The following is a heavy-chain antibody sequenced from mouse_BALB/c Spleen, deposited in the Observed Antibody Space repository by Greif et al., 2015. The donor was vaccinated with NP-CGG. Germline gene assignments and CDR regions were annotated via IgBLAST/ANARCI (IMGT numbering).Heavy chain of an antibody. CDR1: GYTFTSYW. V-gene: IGHV1S22*01. J-gene: IGHJ2*01. D-gene: IGHD1-1*01. CDR2: IYPGSGST. CDR3: TKSLSITTVVASDY. Sequence: LQQSGSELVRPGASVKLSCKASGYTFTSYWMHWVKQRPGQGLERIGNIYPGSGSTNYDEKFKSKATLTVDTSSSTAYMQLSSLTSEDSAVYYCTKSLSITTVVASDYWGQGTTLTVSS.